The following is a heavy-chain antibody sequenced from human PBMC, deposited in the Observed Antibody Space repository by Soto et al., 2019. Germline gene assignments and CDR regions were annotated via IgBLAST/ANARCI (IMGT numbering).Heavy chain of an antibody. J-gene: IGHJ4*02. V-gene: IGHV5-10-1*01. CDR3: ARQADYYDSSGYAADY. CDR2: IDPSDSYT. D-gene: IGHD3-22*01. CDR1: GYSFTSYW. Sequence: EVQLVQSGAEVKKPGGSLRISCKGSGYSFTSYWISWVRQMPGKGLEWMGRIDPSDSYTNYSPSFQGHVTISADKSISTAYLQWSSLKASDTAMYYCARQADYYDSSGYAADYWGQGTLVTVSS.